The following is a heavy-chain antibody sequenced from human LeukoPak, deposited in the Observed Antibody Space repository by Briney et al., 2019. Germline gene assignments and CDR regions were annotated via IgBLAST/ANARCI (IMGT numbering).Heavy chain of an antibody. CDR1: GYTFISHY. D-gene: IGHD3-9*01. Sequence: ASVKVSCKASGYTFISHYMHWVRQAPGQGLEWMGIINPSGGSTTYAQKFQGRVTMTRDRSTSTVYMELSSLRSEDTAVYYCARGGSRGRLRYFDWGDYWGQGTLVTVSS. CDR2: INPSGGST. V-gene: IGHV1-46*01. CDR3: ARGGSRGRLRYFDWGDY. J-gene: IGHJ4*02.